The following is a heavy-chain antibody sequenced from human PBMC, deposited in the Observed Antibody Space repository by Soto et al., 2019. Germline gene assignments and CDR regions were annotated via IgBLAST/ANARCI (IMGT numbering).Heavy chain of an antibody. J-gene: IGHJ5*02. CDR3: ARGVYCSSTSCYLPNWFDP. D-gene: IGHD2-2*01. CDR1: GYTFTSYG. V-gene: IGHV1-18*01. Sequence: QVQLVQSGAEVKKPGASVKVSCKASGYTFTSYGISWVRQAPGQGLEWMGWISAYNGNTNYAQKLQGRVTITTDTSTSTAYVELRSLRSDDTAVYYCARGVYCSSTSCYLPNWFDPWGQGTLVTVSS. CDR2: ISAYNGNT.